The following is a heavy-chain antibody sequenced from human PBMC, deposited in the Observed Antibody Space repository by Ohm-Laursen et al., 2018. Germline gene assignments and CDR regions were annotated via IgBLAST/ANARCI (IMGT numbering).Heavy chain of an antibody. D-gene: IGHD6-19*01. CDR2: INHSGST. CDR3: ARLNSSIAVAGTGVYYFDY. V-gene: IGHV4-34*01. Sequence: SETLSLTCTVYGGSFSGYSWSWIRQPPGKGLEWIGEINHSGSTNYNPSLKSRVTISVDTSKNQFSLKLSSVTAADTAVYYCARLNSSIAVAGTGVYYFDYWGQGTLVTVSS. CDR1: GGSFSGYS. J-gene: IGHJ4*02.